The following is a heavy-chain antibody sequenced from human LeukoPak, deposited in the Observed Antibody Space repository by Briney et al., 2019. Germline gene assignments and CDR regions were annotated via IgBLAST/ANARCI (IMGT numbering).Heavy chain of an antibody. CDR1: GFTVSSNY. CDR3: ATRYSSSSALDY. J-gene: IGHJ4*02. D-gene: IGHD6-6*01. V-gene: IGHV3-53*01. CDR2: IYSGGST. Sequence: GGSLRLSCAASGFTVSSNYMSWVRQAPGKGLEWVSVIYSGGSTYYADSVKGRFTISRDNSKNTLYLQMNSLRAEDTAVYYCATRYSSSSALDYWGQGTLVTVSS.